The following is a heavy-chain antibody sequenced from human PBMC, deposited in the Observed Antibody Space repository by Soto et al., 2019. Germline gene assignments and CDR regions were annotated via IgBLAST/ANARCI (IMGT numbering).Heavy chain of an antibody. CDR2: INSDGSST. J-gene: IGHJ3*02. CDR3: ARAWATVARAFDI. CDR1: GFSFSSYC. Sequence: PGGSLRLSCAASGFSFSSYCMHWVRKAPGKGLVWVSRINSDGSSTDYADSVKGRFTISRDNAKNTLYLQMNSLRAEDTAVYYCARAWATVARAFDIWGQGTMVTVSS. D-gene: IGHD4-17*01. V-gene: IGHV3-74*01.